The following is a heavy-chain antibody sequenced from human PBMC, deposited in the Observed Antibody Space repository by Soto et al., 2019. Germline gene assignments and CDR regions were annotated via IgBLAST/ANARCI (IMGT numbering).Heavy chain of an antibody. Sequence: PSETLSLTCTVSGGSISSGDYYWSWIRQPPGKGLEWIGYIYYSGSTYYNPSLKSRVTISVDTSKNQFSLKLSSVTAADTAVYYCARVGGFGATTLDYWGQGTLVTV. CDR3: ARVGGFGATTLDY. CDR1: GGSISSGDYY. CDR2: IYYSGST. D-gene: IGHD3-10*01. J-gene: IGHJ4*02. V-gene: IGHV4-30-4*01.